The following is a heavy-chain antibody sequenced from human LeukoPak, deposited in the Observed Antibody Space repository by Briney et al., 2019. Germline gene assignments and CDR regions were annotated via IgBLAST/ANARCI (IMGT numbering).Heavy chain of an antibody. V-gene: IGHV3-53*01. D-gene: IGHD3-16*01. Sequence: GGSLRLSCAASGFIVSNKYMSWVRQASGKGLEWVSVIYSGTNTYYADSVQGRFTISRDTSRNTLYLQMNSLRAEDTAVYYCTRLGPYYFDSWGQGTLVIVSS. CDR2: IYSGTNT. J-gene: IGHJ4*02. CDR3: TRLGPYYFDS. CDR1: GFIVSNKY.